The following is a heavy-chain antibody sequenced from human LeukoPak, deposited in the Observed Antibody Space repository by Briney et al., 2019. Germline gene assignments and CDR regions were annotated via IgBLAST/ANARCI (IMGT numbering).Heavy chain of an antibody. CDR3: ARGVSGWSAQLSYYYYYMDV. J-gene: IGHJ6*03. V-gene: IGHV1-8*01. CDR2: MNPNSGNT. D-gene: IGHD6-19*01. CDR1: GYTFTSYD. Sequence: ASVKVSCKASGYTFTSYDINWVRQATGQGLEWMGWMNPNSGNTGYAQKFQGRVTMTRNTSISTAYMELSSLRSEDTAVYYCARGVSGWSAQLSYYYYYMDVWGKGTTVTISS.